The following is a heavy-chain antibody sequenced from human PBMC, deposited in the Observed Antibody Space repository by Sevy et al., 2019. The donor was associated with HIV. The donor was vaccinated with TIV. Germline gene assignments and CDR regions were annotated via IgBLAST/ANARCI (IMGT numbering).Heavy chain of an antibody. V-gene: IGHV3-23*01. D-gene: IGHD2-2*01. Sequence: GGSLRLSCAASGFTFSSYAMSWVRQAPGKGLEWVSAISGSGGSTYYADSVKGRFTISRDNSKNTLYLQMNSLRAEDTAVYYCARNYQLLTYYYYYGMDVWGQGTKVTVSS. CDR2: ISGSGGST. CDR1: GFTFSSYA. J-gene: IGHJ6*02. CDR3: ARNYQLLTYYYYYGMDV.